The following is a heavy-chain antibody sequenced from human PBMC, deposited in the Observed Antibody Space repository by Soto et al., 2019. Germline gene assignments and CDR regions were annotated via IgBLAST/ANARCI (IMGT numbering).Heavy chain of an antibody. V-gene: IGHV3-23*01. J-gene: IGHJ4*02. CDR3: ARPGVTAMVYYFDY. Sequence: GGSLRLSCTASGFTFSSYAMSWVRQAPGKGLEWVSAISGSGGSTYYADSVKGRFTISRDNSKNTLYLQMNSLRAEDTAVYYCARPGVTAMVYYFDYWGQGTLVTVSS. CDR2: ISGSGGST. D-gene: IGHD2-21*02. CDR1: GFTFSSYA.